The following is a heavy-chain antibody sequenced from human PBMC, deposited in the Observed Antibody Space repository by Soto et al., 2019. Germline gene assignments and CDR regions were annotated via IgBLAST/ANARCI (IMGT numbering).Heavy chain of an antibody. CDR2: VNSDETST. D-gene: IGHD3-3*01. CDR1: GFTFSSYW. V-gene: IGHV3-74*01. J-gene: IGHJ5*02. Sequence: GGSLRLSCAASGFTFSSYWMHWVRQAPGKGLVWVSRVNSDETSTNYADSVKGRFTISRDNSKNTLFLQMNSLRAEDTAVYYCARRKESRDSERFLEWLPYPYNWFDPWGQGTLVTVSS. CDR3: ARRKESRDSERFLEWLPYPYNWFDP.